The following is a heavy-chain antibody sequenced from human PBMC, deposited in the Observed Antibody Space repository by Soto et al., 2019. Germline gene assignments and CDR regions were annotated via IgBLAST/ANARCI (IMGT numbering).Heavy chain of an antibody. Sequence: ASVKVSCKASGYTFTSYGISWVRPAPGQGIEWMGWIIVHNGNTHSAEKLQGRVTMTTDTSPSTAYMELWGLGSDDTAVYYCARSYSYGSWWYLDYWGQGTQVTVSS. CDR2: IIVHNGNT. D-gene: IGHD3-10*01. V-gene: IGHV1-18*01. CDR3: ARSYSYGSWWYLDY. CDR1: GYTFTSYG. J-gene: IGHJ4*02.